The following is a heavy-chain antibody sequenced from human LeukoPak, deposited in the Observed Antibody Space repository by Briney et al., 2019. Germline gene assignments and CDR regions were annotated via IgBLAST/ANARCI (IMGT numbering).Heavy chain of an antibody. CDR2: ISGSGGIT. D-gene: IGHD3-22*01. V-gene: IGHV3-23*01. Sequence: GGSMRLSCAASGLTFANYVMTWVRQAPGGGLEWVSAISGSGGITYYADSVKGRFTISRGNSKNTLYLQMNSLRAEDTAVYYCAKHDPRRVVITNWFDPWGQGTLVTVSS. J-gene: IGHJ5*02. CDR1: GLTFANYV. CDR3: AKHDPRRVVITNWFDP.